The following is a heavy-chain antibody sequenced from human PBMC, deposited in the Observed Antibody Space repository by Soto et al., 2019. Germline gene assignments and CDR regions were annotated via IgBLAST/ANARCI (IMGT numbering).Heavy chain of an antibody. Sequence: SETLSLTCTVSGGSISSYYWSWIRQPAGKGLEWIGRIYTSGSTNYNPSLKSRVTMSVDTSKNQFSLNVSSMTAADTAVYYCARGLRYSGMDVWGQGTTVTVSS. CDR1: GGSISSYY. CDR2: IYTSGST. CDR3: ARGLRYSGMDV. J-gene: IGHJ6*02. V-gene: IGHV4-4*07.